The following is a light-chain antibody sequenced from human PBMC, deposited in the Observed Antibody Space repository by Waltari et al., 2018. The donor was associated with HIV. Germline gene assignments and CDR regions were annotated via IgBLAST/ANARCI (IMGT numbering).Light chain of an antibody. CDR3: KQYNHWALA. CDR2: GVS. Sequence: EIVMTQSPSILSVSPGERATLSCRASQSVSRNVARYQPRPGQAPRLLLYGVSVSPTDIPARLSGSGSATEFTLTISSLQSGDFVVYLCKQYNHWALAFGQGTKVEVK. CDR1: QSVSRN. J-gene: IGKJ1*01. V-gene: IGKV3-15*01.